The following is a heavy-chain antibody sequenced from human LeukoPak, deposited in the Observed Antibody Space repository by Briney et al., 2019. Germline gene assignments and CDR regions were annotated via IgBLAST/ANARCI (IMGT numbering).Heavy chain of an antibody. Sequence: GRSLRLSSAASGFTFSSYGMHWVRQAPGKGLEWVAVISYDGSNKYYADSVKGRFTISRDNSKNTLYLQMDSLRAEDTAVYYCAKDPTHRSAQWLVGSYFDYWGQGSLVTVSS. J-gene: IGHJ4*02. D-gene: IGHD6-19*01. CDR3: AKDPTHRSAQWLVGSYFDY. CDR2: ISYDGSNK. CDR1: GFTFSSYG. V-gene: IGHV3-30*18.